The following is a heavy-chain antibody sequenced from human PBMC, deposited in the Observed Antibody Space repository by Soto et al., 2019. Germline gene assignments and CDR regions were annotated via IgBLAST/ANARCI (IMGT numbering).Heavy chain of an antibody. D-gene: IGHD6-6*01. J-gene: IGHJ6*02. CDR1: GYTFTSYD. V-gene: IGHV1-8*01. Sequence: ASVKVSCKASGYTFTSYDINWVRQATGQGLEWMGWMNPNSGNTGYAQKFQGRVTMTRNTSISTAHMELSSLRSEDTAVYYCARGARRGSEYYYYYGMDVWGQGTTVTVSS. CDR3: ARGARRGSEYYYYYGMDV. CDR2: MNPNSGNT.